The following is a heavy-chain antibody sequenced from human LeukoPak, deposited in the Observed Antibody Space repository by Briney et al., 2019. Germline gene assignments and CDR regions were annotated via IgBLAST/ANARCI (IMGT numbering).Heavy chain of an antibody. CDR3: ARVYYDYVWGSSLDAFDI. V-gene: IGHV1-69*13. CDR2: IIPIFGTA. Sequence: SVKVSCKASGYSFANHGITWVRQAPGQGLEWMGGIIPIFGTANYAQKFQGRVTITADESTSTAYMELSSLRSEDTAVYYCARVYYDYVWGSSLDAFDIWGQGTMVTVSS. CDR1: GYSFANHG. J-gene: IGHJ3*02. D-gene: IGHD3-16*01.